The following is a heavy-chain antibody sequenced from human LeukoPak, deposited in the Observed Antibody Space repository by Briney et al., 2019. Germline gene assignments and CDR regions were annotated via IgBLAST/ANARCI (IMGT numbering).Heavy chain of an antibody. CDR1: GFTFSSYS. J-gene: IGHJ4*02. D-gene: IGHD3-9*01. CDR3: ARAGDILTGYYEY. CDR2: ISSSSSYI. V-gene: IGHV3-21*01. Sequence: PGGSLRLSCAASGFTFSSYSMNWVRQAPGKGLEWVSSISSSSSYIYYADSVKGRFTISRDNAKNSLYLQMNSLRAEDTAVYYCARAGDILTGYYEYWGQGTLVTVSS.